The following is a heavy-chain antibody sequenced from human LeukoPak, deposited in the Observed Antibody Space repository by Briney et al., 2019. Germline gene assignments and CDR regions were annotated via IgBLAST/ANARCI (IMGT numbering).Heavy chain of an antibody. CDR3: ARIGQASYYYSSMDV. D-gene: IGHD3-16*01. CDR2: ISASNGYT. CDR1: GYTFTRYG. J-gene: IGHJ6*03. V-gene: IGHV1-18*01. Sequence: ASVKVSCKASGYTFTRYGICGVGQAPGQGREGIGWISASNGYTTSAQTFQGRVTMTIDTSTNTAYIDLRSLRSDDTAVYYCARIGQASYYYSSMDVWGKGTTVTVSS.